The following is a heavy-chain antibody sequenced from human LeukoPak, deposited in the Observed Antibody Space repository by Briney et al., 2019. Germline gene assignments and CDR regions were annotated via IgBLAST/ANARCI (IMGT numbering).Heavy chain of an antibody. Sequence: PGGSLRLSCAASGFTFTTYNMNWVRQAPGKGLEWVSYISTSSSTIYYADSVKGRFTISRDNAKNSLYLQMNSLRAEDTAVYYCARDPCSSTSCYVGWSDPWGQGTLVTVSS. V-gene: IGHV3-48*01. D-gene: IGHD2-2*01. CDR3: ARDPCSSTSCYVGWSDP. CDR2: ISTSSSTI. CDR1: GFTFTTYN. J-gene: IGHJ5*02.